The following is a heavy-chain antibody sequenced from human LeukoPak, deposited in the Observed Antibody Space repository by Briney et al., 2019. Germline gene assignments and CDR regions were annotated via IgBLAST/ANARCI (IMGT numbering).Heavy chain of an antibody. CDR1: GYTLTELS. CDR3: ATGSNYDFWSGYAY. D-gene: IGHD3-3*01. J-gene: IGHJ4*02. CDR2: FDPEDGET. Sequence: ASAKVSCKVSGYTLTELSMHWVRQAPGKGREWMGGFDPEDGETIYAQKFQGRVTMTEDTSTDTAYMELSSLRSEDTAVYYCATGSNYDFWSGYAYWGQGTLVTVSS. V-gene: IGHV1-24*01.